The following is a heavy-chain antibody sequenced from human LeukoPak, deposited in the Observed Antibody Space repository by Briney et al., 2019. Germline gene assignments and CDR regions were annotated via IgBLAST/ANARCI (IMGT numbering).Heavy chain of an antibody. CDR1: GFTFSSYS. CDR2: ISSSSSYI. V-gene: IGHV3-21*01. CDR3: ATAPGRAAAGTGFDY. J-gene: IGHJ4*02. D-gene: IGHD6-13*01. Sequence: PGGSLRLSCAASGFTFSSYSMNWVRQAPGKGLEWVSSISSSSSYIYYADSVKGRFTISRDNAKNSLYLQKNSLRAEDTAVYYCATAPGRAAAGTGFDYWGQGTLVTVSS.